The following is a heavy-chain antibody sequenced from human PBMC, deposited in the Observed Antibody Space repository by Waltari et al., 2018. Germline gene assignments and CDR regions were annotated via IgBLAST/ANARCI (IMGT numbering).Heavy chain of an antibody. J-gene: IGHJ4*02. CDR2: IYNNGNT. CDR1: GTSIAAYH. CDR3: AREIYGGNSRPYDY. V-gene: IGHV4-59*01. D-gene: IGHD4-17*01. Sequence: QVQLQASGPPLVNPSEPTCLTCTISGTSIAAYHRSWIRHLPGKGLDWLGHIYNNGNTDYNPSLKSRVTISVDTSKNQFSLKLSSVTAADTAVYYCAREIYGGNSRPYDYWGQGTLVTVSS.